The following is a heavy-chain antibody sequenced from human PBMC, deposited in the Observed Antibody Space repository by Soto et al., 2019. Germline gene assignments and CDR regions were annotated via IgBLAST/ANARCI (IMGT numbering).Heavy chain of an antibody. CDR3: ERDSWNYASPFDY. CDR2: IWYDGSNK. D-gene: IGHD1-7*01. CDR1: GFTFSSYG. V-gene: IGHV3-33*01. J-gene: IGHJ4*02. Sequence: QVQLVESGGGVVQPGRSLRLSCAASGFTFSSYGMHWVRQAPGKGLEWVAVIWYDGSNKYYADSVKGRFTISRDNSKNTLYLQMNSLRAEDTAVYYCERDSWNYASPFDYWGQGTLVTVSS.